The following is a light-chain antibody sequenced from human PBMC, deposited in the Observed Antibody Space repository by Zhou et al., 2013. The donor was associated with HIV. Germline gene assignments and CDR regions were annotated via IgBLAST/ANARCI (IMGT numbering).Light chain of an antibody. CDR1: QDIYYY. CDR3: QLYNAVPXT. V-gene: IGKV1-27*01. Sequence: DIQMTQSPDSLSASVGDKVTITCRASQDIYYYLAWYQQKVGKPPKVLIYDAATLQTGVPSRFSGSGSGTDFTLTISSLQPEDVATYYCQLYNAVPXTFGQGTTVDI. J-gene: IGKJ1*01. CDR2: DAA.